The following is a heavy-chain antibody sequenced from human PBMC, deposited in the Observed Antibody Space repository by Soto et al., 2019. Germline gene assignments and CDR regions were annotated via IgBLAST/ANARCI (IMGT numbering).Heavy chain of an antibody. J-gene: IGHJ4*02. CDR3: AKVAYYYDSSGYSDY. CDR2: ISYDGSNK. Sequence: GGSQRLSCAASGFTFISYGMHWVRQAPGKGLEWVAVISYDGSNKYYADSVKGRFTISRDNSKNTLYLQMNSLRAEDTAVYYCAKVAYYYDSSGYSDYWGQGTLVTVSS. V-gene: IGHV3-30*18. D-gene: IGHD3-22*01. CDR1: GFTFISYG.